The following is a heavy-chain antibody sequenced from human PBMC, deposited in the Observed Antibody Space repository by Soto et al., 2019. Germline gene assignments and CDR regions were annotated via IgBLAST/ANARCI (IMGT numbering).Heavy chain of an antibody. D-gene: IGHD2-2*01. CDR3: AREQYPHPPMVLVPAAWAVGYYGMDV. J-gene: IGHJ6*02. CDR2: IIPIFGTA. CDR1: GGTFSSYA. Sequence: QVQLVQSGAEVKKPGSSVKVSCKASGGTFSSYAISWVRQAPGQGLEWMGGIIPIFGTANYAQKFQGRVTMTADESTSTAYMELSRLSSEDTDLYYCAREQYPHPPMVLVPAAWAVGYYGMDVWGQGTTVTVSS. V-gene: IGHV1-69*12.